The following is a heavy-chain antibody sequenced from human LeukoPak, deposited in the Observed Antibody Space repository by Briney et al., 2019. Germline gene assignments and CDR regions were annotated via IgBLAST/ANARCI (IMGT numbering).Heavy chain of an antibody. D-gene: IGHD4-23*01. J-gene: IGHJ4*02. CDR3: ARDSPYGGKAGDFDY. V-gene: IGHV4-38-2*02. Sequence: SETLSLTCTVSGYSISSGYYWGWIRQPPGKGLEWIGSIYHSGSTYYNPSLKSRVTISVDTSKNQFSLKLSSVTAADTAVYYCARDSPYGGKAGDFDYWGQGTLVTVSP. CDR1: GYSISSGYY. CDR2: IYHSGST.